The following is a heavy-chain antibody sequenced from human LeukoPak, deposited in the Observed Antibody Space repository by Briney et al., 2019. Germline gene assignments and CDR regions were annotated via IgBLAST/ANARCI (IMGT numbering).Heavy chain of an antibody. CDR2: INPNSGGT. D-gene: IGHD4/OR15-4a*01. V-gene: IGHV1-2*02. Sequence: ASVKVSCKASGYTFTGHYMHWVRQAPGQGLEWMGWINPNSGGTNYAQKFQGRVPMTRDTSISTTYMELTRLTSDDTAVYYCATERVPNIVYWGQGTLVTVSS. CDR1: GYTFTGHY. CDR3: ATERVPNIVY. J-gene: IGHJ4*02.